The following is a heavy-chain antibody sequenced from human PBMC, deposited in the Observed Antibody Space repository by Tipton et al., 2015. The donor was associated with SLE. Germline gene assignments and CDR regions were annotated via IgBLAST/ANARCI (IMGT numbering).Heavy chain of an antibody. CDR2: IYSRGSS. CDR3: ARAGYSSGWYGRGFDT. V-gene: IGHV4-61*05. Sequence: TLSLTCTVSGGSISSSSYYWGWIRQPPGRGLEWLGFIYSRGSSSYNPSLQNRVTMSLDTSRNQFSLNLASVTAADTALYYCARAGYSSGWYGRGFDTWGQGALVNVSS. CDR1: GGSISSSSYY. J-gene: IGHJ5*02. D-gene: IGHD6-19*01.